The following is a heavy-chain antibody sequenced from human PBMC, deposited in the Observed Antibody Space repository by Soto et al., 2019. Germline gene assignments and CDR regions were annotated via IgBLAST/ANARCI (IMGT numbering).Heavy chain of an antibody. J-gene: IGHJ3*02. CDR3: AKDGIANNGIWEAFDM. Sequence: VGSLRLSCAASGFTFSAYAMSWVRQAPGKGLEWVSGLVGSGDDIYYAASVRGRFTVSRDNSKNTLFLQLNSLRAEDTAVYYCAKDGIANNGIWEAFDMWGQGTKVTVSS. CDR1: GFTFSAYA. V-gene: IGHV3-23*01. D-gene: IGHD1-26*01. CDR2: LVGSGDDI.